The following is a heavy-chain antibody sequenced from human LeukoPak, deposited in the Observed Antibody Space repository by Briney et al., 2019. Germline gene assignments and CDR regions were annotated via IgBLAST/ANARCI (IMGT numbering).Heavy chain of an antibody. D-gene: IGHD2-2*01. Sequence: SETLPLTCTVSGGSISSYYWSWIRQPPGKGLEWIGYIYYSGSTNYNPSLKSRVTISVDTSKNQFSLTLSSVTAADTAVYYCARGAAIFGGGFEAFDNWGQGTLVTVSS. CDR3: ARGAAIFGGGFEAFDN. J-gene: IGHJ4*02. CDR1: GGSISSYY. CDR2: IYYSGST. V-gene: IGHV4-59*01.